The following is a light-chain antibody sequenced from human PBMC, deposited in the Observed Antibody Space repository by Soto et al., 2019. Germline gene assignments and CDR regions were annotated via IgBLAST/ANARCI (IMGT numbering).Light chain of an antibody. CDR1: QSISSW. J-gene: IGKJ1*01. CDR2: KAS. CDR3: QQYNSYRT. Sequence: DIQMNQSPSTLSASVGDRVTITCRASQSISSWLAWYQQKPGKAPKLLIYKASSLESGVPSRFSGSGSGTEFTITISSLQPDDFATYYCQQYNSYRTFGQGTKVEIK. V-gene: IGKV1-5*03.